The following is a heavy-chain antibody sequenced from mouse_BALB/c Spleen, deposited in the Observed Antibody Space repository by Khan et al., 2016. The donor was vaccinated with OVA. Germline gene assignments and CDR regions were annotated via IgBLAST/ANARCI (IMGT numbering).Heavy chain of an antibody. V-gene: IGHV9-3-1*01. CDR3: ARVGYSGTMDY. D-gene: IGHD2-14*01. CDR2: INTNTGEP. J-gene: IGHJ4*01. Sequence: QIQLVQSGPELKKPGETVKISCKASGYTLTNYGMNWVKQAPGKGLKWMGWINTNTGEPTYADDFKGRFAFSLESSASTAYLQINNLKNEDTATYFCARVGYSGTMDYWGQGTSVTVSS. CDR1: GYTLTNYG.